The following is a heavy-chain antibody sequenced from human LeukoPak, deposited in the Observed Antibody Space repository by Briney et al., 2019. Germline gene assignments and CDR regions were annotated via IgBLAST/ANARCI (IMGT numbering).Heavy chain of an antibody. CDR2: VNESGGT. J-gene: IGHJ5*02. Sequence: SETLSLTCAVYIDSFSNYHWNWIRQTPAKGMEWIGEVNESGGTNISPSLRSRVILSVDTSKNQFSLKLISVTVADTAIYYCARGQGATVPQVGKDWFDPWGQGTRVTVSS. CDR1: IDSFSNYH. CDR3: ARGQGATVPQVGKDWFDP. V-gene: IGHV4-34*01. D-gene: IGHD1-26*01.